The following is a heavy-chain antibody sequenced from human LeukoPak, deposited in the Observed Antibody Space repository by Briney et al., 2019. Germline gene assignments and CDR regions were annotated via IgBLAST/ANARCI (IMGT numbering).Heavy chain of an antibody. CDR3: ARAIAVAGYVNWFDP. J-gene: IGHJ5*02. CDR1: GGSFSGYY. D-gene: IGHD6-19*01. CDR2: INHSGST. V-gene: IGHV4-34*01. Sequence: PSETLSLTCAVYGGSFSGYYWSWIRQPPGKGLEWIGEINHSGSTNYNPSLKSRVTISVDTSKNQFSLKLGSVTAADTAVYYCARAIAVAGYVNWFDPWGQGTLVTVSS.